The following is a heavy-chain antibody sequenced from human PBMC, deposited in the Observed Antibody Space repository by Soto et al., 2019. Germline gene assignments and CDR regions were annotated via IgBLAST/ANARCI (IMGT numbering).Heavy chain of an antibody. V-gene: IGHV3-49*04. J-gene: IGHJ6*02. Sequence: QPGGSLRLSCTASGFPFGDNALSWVRQAPGKGLEWVGLIRSKHYGGTADYAASVRGRFTFSRDDSKSIAYLQMNGLKTEDTAVYYCTRAGIDKTGTTHYYYGMDVWGQGTTVTVSS. CDR2: IRSKHYGGTA. CDR3: TRAGIDKTGTTHYYYGMDV. CDR1: GFPFGDNA. D-gene: IGHD1-1*01.